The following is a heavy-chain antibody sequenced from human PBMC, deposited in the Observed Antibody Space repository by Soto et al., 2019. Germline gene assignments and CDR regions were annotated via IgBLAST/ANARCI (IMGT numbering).Heavy chain of an antibody. D-gene: IGHD3-22*01. Sequence: GGALRLSCADSVFTLSDYAMNWIRQAPGKGLEWLSSISANGRNAYYADSVKGRFTISRDRSKNTLYLQLDSLRVEDTAIYFCAKDLSSLGWLALGAPFDSWGQGTLVTVSS. J-gene: IGHJ4*02. CDR2: ISANGRNA. CDR1: VFTLSDYA. CDR3: AKDLSSLGWLALGAPFDS. V-gene: IGHV3-23*01.